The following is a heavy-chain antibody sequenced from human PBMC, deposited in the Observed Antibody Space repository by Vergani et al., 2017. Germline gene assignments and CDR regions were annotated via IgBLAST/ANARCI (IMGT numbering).Heavy chain of an antibody. J-gene: IGHJ6*03. V-gene: IGHV4-30-2*01. CDR2: IYHSGST. D-gene: IGHD1-26*01. CDR3: ARLSRANYYYYMDV. CDR1: GGSISCGGYS. Sequence: QLQLQESGSGLVKPSQTLSLTCAVSGGSISCGGYSWSWIRQPPGKGLEWIGYIYHSGSTYYNPSLQSRVTISVDRSKNQFSLKLSSVTAADTAVYYCARLSRANYYYYMDVWGKGTTVTVSS.